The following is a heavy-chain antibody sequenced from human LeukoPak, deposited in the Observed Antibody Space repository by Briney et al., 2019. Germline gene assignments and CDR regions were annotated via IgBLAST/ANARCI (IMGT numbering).Heavy chain of an antibody. V-gene: IGHV3-30*18. Sequence: PGGSLRLSCAASGFTFSSYGMHWVRQAPGKGLEWVAVISYDGSNKYYADSVKGRLTISRDNSKNTLYLQMNSLRAEDTAVYYCAKDRRYYDILTGYYDYWGQGTLVTVSS. D-gene: IGHD3-9*01. J-gene: IGHJ4*02. CDR2: ISYDGSNK. CDR3: AKDRRYYDILTGYYDY. CDR1: GFTFSSYG.